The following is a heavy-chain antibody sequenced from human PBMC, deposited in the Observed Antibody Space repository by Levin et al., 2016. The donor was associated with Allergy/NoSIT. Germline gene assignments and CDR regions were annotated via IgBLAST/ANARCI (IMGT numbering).Heavy chain of an antibody. CDR3: ARDLEGSYSADDAFDI. J-gene: IGHJ3*02. CDR2: IYHSGST. V-gene: IGHV4-38-2*02. Sequence: PGKGLEWIGSIYHSGSTYYNPSLKSRVTISVDTSKNQFSLKLSSVTAADTAVYYCARDLEGSYSADDAFDIWGQGTMVTVSS. D-gene: IGHD1-26*01.